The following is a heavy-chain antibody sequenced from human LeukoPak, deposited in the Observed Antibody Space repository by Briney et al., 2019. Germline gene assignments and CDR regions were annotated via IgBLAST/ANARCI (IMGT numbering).Heavy chain of an antibody. Sequence: SETLSLTCAVSGGSISSSNWWSWVRQPPGKGLEWIGEIYHSGSTNYNPSLKSRVIISVDTSKNQFSLKLSSVTAADTAVYYCAREAVHDNWFDPWGQGTMVTVSS. CDR2: IYHSGST. J-gene: IGHJ5*02. V-gene: IGHV4-4*02. CDR3: AREAVHDNWFDP. CDR1: GGSISSSNW.